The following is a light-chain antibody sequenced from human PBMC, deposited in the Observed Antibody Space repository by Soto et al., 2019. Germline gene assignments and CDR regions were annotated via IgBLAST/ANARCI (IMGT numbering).Light chain of an antibody. CDR2: EVS. Sequence: QSVLTQPPSASGSPGQSVTISCTRTSSDVGGYNYVSWYQQHPGKAPKVIIYEVSKRPSGVPDRFSGSKSGSTASLTVSGLQAVDEADYYCSSYAVTNIFVFGTGTKLTVL. CDR1: SSDVGGYNY. J-gene: IGLJ1*01. V-gene: IGLV2-8*01. CDR3: SSYAVTNIFV.